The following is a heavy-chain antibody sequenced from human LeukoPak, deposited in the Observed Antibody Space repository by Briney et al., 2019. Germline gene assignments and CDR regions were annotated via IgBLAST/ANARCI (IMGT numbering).Heavy chain of an antibody. D-gene: IGHD4-11*01. J-gene: IGHJ6*02. V-gene: IGHV5-51*01. CDR1: GYSFTSYW. CDR3: ARHLVDNSNYLDDMDV. CDR2: IYPGDSTT. Sequence: GESLKISCEGSGYSFTSYWIGWVRQMPGKGLEWMGIIYPGDSTTRYSPSFQGQVTISADKSISTAYLQWSSLKASDTAIYYCARHLVDNSNYLDDMDVWGQGTTVTVSS.